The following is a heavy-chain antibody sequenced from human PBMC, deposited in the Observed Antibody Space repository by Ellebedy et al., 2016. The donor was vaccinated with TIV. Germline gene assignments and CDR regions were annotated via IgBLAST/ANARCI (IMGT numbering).Heavy chain of an antibody. V-gene: IGHV4-59*12. CDR1: GGSISSYY. J-gene: IGHJ4*02. CDR3: ARIYGSGSSRDY. Sequence: SETLSLTXTVSGGSISSYYWSWIRQHPGKGLEWIGYIYYSGSTYYNPSLKSRVTISVDTSKNQFSLKLSSVTAADTAVYYCARIYGSGSSRDYWGQGTLVTVSS. CDR2: IYYSGST. D-gene: IGHD3-10*01.